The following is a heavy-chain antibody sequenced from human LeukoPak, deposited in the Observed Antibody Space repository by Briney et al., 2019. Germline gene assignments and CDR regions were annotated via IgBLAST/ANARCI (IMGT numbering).Heavy chain of an antibody. V-gene: IGHV4-34*01. CDR2: INHSGST. D-gene: IGHD2-2*02. Sequence: SETLSLTCAVYGGSFSGYYWSWIRQPPGKGLEWIGEINHSGSTNYNPSLKSRVTISVDTSKNQFSLKLSSVTAADTAVYYCVRGNIVVVPAAITRRVYYGMDVWGQGTTVTVSS. CDR1: GGSFSGYY. J-gene: IGHJ6*02. CDR3: VRGNIVVVPAAITRRVYYGMDV.